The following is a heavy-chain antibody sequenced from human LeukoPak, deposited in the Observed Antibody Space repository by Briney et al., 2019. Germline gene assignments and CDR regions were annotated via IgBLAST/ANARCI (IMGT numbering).Heavy chain of an antibody. CDR3: AKDPNGDYIGTFDI. Sequence: GGSLRLSCAASGFTFSSYAMSWVRQAPGKGLEWVSSISGSGGSTQYAASVQGRFTISRDNSKNTLYLQMNSLRAEDTAVYYCAKDPNGDYIGTFDIWGQGTMVTVSS. CDR2: ISGSGGST. CDR1: GFTFSSYA. J-gene: IGHJ3*02. V-gene: IGHV3-23*01. D-gene: IGHD4-17*01.